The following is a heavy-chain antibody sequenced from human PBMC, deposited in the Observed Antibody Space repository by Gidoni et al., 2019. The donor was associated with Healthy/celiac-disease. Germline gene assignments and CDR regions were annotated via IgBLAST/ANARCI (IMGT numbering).Heavy chain of an antibody. CDR3: AKDTYPGIATPKGAFDI. CDR2: MSGSGGST. D-gene: IGHD6-13*01. J-gene: IGHJ3*02. CDR1: GFTFSSDA. V-gene: IGHV3-23*01. Sequence: EVPLLESGGGLVQPGGSLRLSCAASGFTFSSDAMSWVCQAPGKGLEWFSAMSGSGGSTYYAESVKGRFTISRDNSKNTLYLQMNSLRAEDKAVYYCAKDTYPGIATPKGAFDIWGQGTMVTVSS.